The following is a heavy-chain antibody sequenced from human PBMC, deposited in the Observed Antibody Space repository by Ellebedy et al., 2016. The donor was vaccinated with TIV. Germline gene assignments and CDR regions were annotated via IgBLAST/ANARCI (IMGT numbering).Heavy chain of an antibody. V-gene: IGHV4-59*08. CDR2: IYYSGNT. CDR3: ATQSYYGFWSGYYRGDNDAFDI. J-gene: IGHJ3*02. CDR1: GGSINSYY. D-gene: IGHD3-3*01. Sequence: MPSETLSLTCTVSGGSINSYYWSWIRQPPGKGLAWIGNIYYSGNTNYNPSLKRRVTISVDTSKNQFSLKLSSLTAADTAVYYCATQSYYGFWSGYYRGDNDAFDIWGQGTMVTVSS.